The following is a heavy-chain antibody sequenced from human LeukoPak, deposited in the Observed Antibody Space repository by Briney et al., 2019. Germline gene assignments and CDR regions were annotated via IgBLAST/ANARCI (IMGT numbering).Heavy chain of an antibody. D-gene: IGHD2-2*02. V-gene: IGHV4-59*08. Sequence: SSETLSLTCTVSGGSVSSYYWSWIRQPPGKGLEWIGYFYCSGSTNYNPSLKSRVTISVDTSKSQLSLNLTSVTAADTAVYYCARTRSQAISAQYFDFCGQGTLVTVSS. CDR3: ARTRSQAISAQYFDF. J-gene: IGHJ4*02. CDR1: GGSVSSYY. CDR2: FYCSGST.